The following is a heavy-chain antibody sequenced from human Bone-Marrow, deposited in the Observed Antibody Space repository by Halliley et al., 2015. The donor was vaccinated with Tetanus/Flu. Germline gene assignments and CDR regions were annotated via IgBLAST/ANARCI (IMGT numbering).Heavy chain of an antibody. Sequence: QVQLVQSGAEVKNHGSSVSVSCKASGDTLSASVISWVRQTPGQGLECIGTTSAYAQKFHGRLTIAADESTTTASMELSGLTSEDTAVYFFSWGAVDFFDATCFLLFCFDRWGQGTIVPVSS. V-gene: IGHV1-69*01. CDR2: TTS. CDR1: GDTLSASV. D-gene: IGHD3-3*01. CDR3: SWGAVDFFDATCFLLFCFDR. J-gene: IGHJ3*01.